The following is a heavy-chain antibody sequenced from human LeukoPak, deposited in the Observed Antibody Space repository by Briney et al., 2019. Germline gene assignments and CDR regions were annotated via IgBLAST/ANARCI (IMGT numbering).Heavy chain of an antibody. J-gene: IGHJ4*02. CDR3: ARVRHYYGSGREMDY. D-gene: IGHD3-10*01. Sequence: GRSLRLSCAASGFTFSDYYMSWIRQAPGKGLEWVSYISSSGSTIYYADSVKGRFTISRDNAKNSLYLQMNSLRAEDTAVYYCARVRHYYGSGREMDYWGQGTLVTVSS. V-gene: IGHV3-11*01. CDR2: ISSSGSTI. CDR1: GFTFSDYY.